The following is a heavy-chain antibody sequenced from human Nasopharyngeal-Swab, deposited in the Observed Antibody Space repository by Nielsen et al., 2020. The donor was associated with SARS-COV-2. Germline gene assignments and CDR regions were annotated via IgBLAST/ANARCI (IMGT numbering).Heavy chain of an antibody. J-gene: IGHJ6*02. Sequence: GESLKISCAASGFTFSYYYIAWIRPVPGKGLEWVSFITGSGTSTDSADSVKGRFSISSDNANNLLYLQMPSLRDEDTAVYYCAREKGYQVLLDYYYHGLDVWGHGTAVIVSS. CDR1: GFTFSYYY. V-gene: IGHV3-11*01. D-gene: IGHD3-10*01. CDR2: ITGSGTST. CDR3: AREKGYQVLLDYYYHGLDV.